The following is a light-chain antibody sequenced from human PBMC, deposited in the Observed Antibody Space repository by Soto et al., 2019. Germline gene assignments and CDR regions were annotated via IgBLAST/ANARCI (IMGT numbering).Light chain of an antibody. CDR2: AAS. CDR1: QGISSY. Sequence: AILMTQSPSSLSASPGDRVTITCRASQGISSYLAWYQQKPGKAPKLLIYAASTLQSGVPSRFSGSGSGTDFTLTISSLQPEDFATYYCQQLESYPSTFGGGTKVDIK. CDR3: QQLESYPST. J-gene: IGKJ4*01. V-gene: IGKV1-8*01.